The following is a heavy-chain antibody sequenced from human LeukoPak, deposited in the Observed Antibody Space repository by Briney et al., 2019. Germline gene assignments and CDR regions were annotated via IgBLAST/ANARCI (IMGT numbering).Heavy chain of an antibody. J-gene: IGHJ3*01. CDR3: ARDRRFGISLYDAYDF. V-gene: IGHV1-69*04. Sequence: ASVKVSCKTSGHIFQNYALSWVRQAPGQGLQWMGMSIPSRGVTNYGQKFEDRLTIFADKSTSTLYMELTSLTSEDTAMYYCARDRRFGISLYDAYDFWGQGTMVTVSS. CDR2: SIPSRGVT. D-gene: IGHD2/OR15-2a*01. CDR1: GHIFQNYA.